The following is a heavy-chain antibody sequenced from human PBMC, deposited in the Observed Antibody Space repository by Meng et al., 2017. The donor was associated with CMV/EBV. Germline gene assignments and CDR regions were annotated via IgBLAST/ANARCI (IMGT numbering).Heavy chain of an antibody. V-gene: IGHV3-9*01. CDR1: GFTFDDYA. CDR3: AKTNYYDSSGYFDY. D-gene: IGHD3-22*01. J-gene: IGHJ4*02. CDR2: ISWNSGSI. Sequence: SLKISCAASGFTFDDYAMHWVRQAPGEGLEWVSGISWNSGSIGYADSVKGRFTISRDNAKNSLYLQMNSLRAEDTALYYCAKTNYYDSSGYFDYWGQGTLVTVSS.